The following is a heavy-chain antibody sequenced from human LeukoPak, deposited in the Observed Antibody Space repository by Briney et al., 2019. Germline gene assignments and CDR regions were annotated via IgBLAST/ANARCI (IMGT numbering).Heavy chain of an antibody. CDR3: ARAGNYRFDY. CDR2: INRDGRPI. Sequence: AGGSLRLSCVASGFTFSRSWMHWVRHAPGKGLEWVSRINRDGRPIDYADYVKGRFTISTHNANNTLYLQMNSLRAEDTAVYYCARAGNYRFDYWGQGSLVTVSS. D-gene: IGHD3-22*01. J-gene: IGHJ4*02. CDR1: GFTFSRSW. V-gene: IGHV3-74*01.